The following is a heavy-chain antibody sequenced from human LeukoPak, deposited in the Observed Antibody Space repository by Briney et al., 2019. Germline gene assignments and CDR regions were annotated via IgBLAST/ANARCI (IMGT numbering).Heavy chain of an antibody. V-gene: IGHV7-4-1*02. J-gene: IGHJ4*02. Sequence: ASVKVSCKASGYSFTNYAMNWVRQAPGQGLEFMGWIHPTTGNPAYAQGFSGRFVFSLDTSVSTAYLQISSLKAEDTAVYYCARGDYYYDSSGYTDFDYWGQGTLVTVSS. D-gene: IGHD3-22*01. CDR1: GYSFTNYA. CDR3: ARGDYYYDSSGYTDFDY. CDR2: IHPTTGNP.